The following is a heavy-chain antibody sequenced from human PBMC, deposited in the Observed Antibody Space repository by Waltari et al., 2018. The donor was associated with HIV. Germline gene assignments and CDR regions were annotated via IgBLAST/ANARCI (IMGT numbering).Heavy chain of an antibody. CDR2: IFHSGST. J-gene: IGHJ2*01. V-gene: IGHV4-38-2*02. Sequence: QVQLQESGPGLVKPSETLSLTCTVSGYSISSGYYWAWIRQPPGKGLEWIGSIFHSGSTYYNPSLKSRVTISVDTSKNQFSLKLSTVTTADTAVFYCARHALRVGAAYWNFDLWGRGTLVTVSS. CDR1: GYSISSGYY. D-gene: IGHD1-26*01. CDR3: ARHALRVGAAYWNFDL.